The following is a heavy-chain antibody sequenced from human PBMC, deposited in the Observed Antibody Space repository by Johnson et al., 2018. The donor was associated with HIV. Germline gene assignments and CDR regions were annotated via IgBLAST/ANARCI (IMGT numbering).Heavy chain of an antibody. CDR1: GFTVSNNY. Sequence: MQLVESGGGLVQPGESLRLSCAASGFTVSNNYMHWVRQAPGKGLEWVSGINWNGNTTAYADSVMGRFPLTRNNSKNTLSLQMHSLRAEDTAVDYCAKAREYDSTGHDAFDIWGQGTMVTVSS. J-gene: IGHJ3*02. CDR3: AKAREYDSTGHDAFDI. CDR2: INWNGNTT. V-gene: IGHV3-74*03. D-gene: IGHD3-22*01.